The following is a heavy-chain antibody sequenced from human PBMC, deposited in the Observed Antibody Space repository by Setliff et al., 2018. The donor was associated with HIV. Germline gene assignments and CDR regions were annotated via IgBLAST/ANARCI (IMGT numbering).Heavy chain of an antibody. J-gene: IGHJ5*02. V-gene: IGHV1-69*05. CDR1: GGTFTT. Sequence: GASVKVSCKASGGTFTTITWVRQAPGQGLEWMGGVIPMYNTETYAQKFQDRITITTDESTSTSYMELRSLRSEGTAIYYCARGNIGDSGSSFGNWFDPWGQGTLVTVSS. D-gene: IGHD1-26*01. CDR2: VIPMYNTE. CDR3: ARGNIGDSGSSFGNWFDP.